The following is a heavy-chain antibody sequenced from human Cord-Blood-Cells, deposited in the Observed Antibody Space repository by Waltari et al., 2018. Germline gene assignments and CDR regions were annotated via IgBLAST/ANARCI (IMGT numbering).Heavy chain of an antibody. V-gene: IGHV4-34*01. J-gene: IGHJ4*02. CDR3: ARRNCSGGSCYFDY. Sequence: QVQLQQWGAGLLKPSATLSLTCAVHGGSFSGSYLSWIRHPPGKGLEWIGEINHSGSTNYNPSLKSRVTISVDTSKNQFSLKLSSVTAADTAVYYCARRNCSGGSCYFDYWGQGTLVTVSS. D-gene: IGHD2-15*01. CDR1: GGSFSGSY. CDR2: INHSGST.